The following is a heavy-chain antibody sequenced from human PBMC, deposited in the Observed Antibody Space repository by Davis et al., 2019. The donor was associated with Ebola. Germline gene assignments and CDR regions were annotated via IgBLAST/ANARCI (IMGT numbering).Heavy chain of an antibody. CDR2: IIPKSGGT. Sequence: ASVKVSCKASGYTFTDYYMHWVRQAPGQGLEWMGWIIPKSGGTNYAQKFQGRVTMTRDTSISTAYMELSSLRSDDTAVYYCARRIIVAATSNFWFAPWGQGTLVTVSS. D-gene: IGHD6-19*01. CDR3: ARRIIVAATSNFWFAP. V-gene: IGHV1-2*02. J-gene: IGHJ5*02. CDR1: GYTFTDYY.